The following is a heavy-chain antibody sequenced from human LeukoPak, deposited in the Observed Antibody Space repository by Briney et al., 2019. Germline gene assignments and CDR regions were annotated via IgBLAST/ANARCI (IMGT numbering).Heavy chain of an antibody. J-gene: IGHJ3*02. CDR1: GFTFSSYW. V-gene: IGHV3-74*01. Sequence: TGGSLRLSCAASGFTFSSYWMHWVRHAPGKGLVWVSRINSDGSTTTYADSMKGRFTISRDNAKNTLYLQMNSLRAEDTAVYYCAVKWTYDGFDIWGQGTMVTVSS. D-gene: IGHD1-26*01. CDR3: AVKWTYDGFDI. CDR2: INSDGSTT.